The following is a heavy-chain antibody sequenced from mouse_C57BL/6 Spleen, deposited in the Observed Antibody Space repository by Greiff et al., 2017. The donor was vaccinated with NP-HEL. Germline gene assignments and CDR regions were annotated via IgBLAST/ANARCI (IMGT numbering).Heavy chain of an antibody. D-gene: IGHD1-1*01. Sequence: QVQLQQPGAELVKPGASVKLSCKASGYTFTSYWMHWVKQRPGQGLEWIGMIHPNSGSTNYNEKFKSKATLTVDKSSSTAYMQLSSLTSEDSAVYYCARDYYGSSYDGAMDYWGQGTSVTVSS. CDR2: IHPNSGST. J-gene: IGHJ4*01. V-gene: IGHV1-64*01. CDR3: ARDYYGSSYDGAMDY. CDR1: GYTFTSYW.